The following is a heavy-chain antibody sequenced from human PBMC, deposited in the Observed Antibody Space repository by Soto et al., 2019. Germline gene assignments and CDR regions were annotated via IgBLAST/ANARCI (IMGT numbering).Heavy chain of an antibody. CDR3: ARGRWGRSGVYYYCYGLDG. Sequence: PSETLSLTCAVYGGSFSGYYWSRIRQPPGKGLEWIGEIHHSGSTNYNPSLKSRVTISVGTGKNQFSLKLSPVTAADTAVYYFARGRWGRSGVYYYCYGLDGWGKGTRGAV. CDR2: IHHSGST. CDR1: GGSFSGYY. V-gene: IGHV4-34*01. J-gene: IGHJ6*01. D-gene: IGHD7-27*01.